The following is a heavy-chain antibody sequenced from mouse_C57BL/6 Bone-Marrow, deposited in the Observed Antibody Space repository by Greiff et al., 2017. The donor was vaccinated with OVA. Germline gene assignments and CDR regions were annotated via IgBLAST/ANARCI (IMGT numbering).Heavy chain of an antibody. CDR3: ARWGSSSGTMRYFDV. Sequence: VKLMESGPGLAKPSQTLSLTCSVTGYSITSDYWNWIRKFPGNKLEYMGYISYSGSTYYNPSLKSRISITRDTSKNQYYLQLKSVTTEDTATYYGARWGSSSGTMRYFDVWGTGTTVTVSS. D-gene: IGHD4-1*01. V-gene: IGHV3-8*01. CDR2: ISYSGST. J-gene: IGHJ1*03. CDR1: GYSITSDY.